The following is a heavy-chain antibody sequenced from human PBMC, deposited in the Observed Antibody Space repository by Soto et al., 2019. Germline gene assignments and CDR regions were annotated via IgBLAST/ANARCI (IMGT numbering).Heavy chain of an antibody. D-gene: IGHD6-13*01. CDR3: ARDSTSWFPYHDLDV. CDR2: VSDSGST. J-gene: IGHJ6*02. Sequence: QVQLQESGPGLVKSSETLSLTCTVSGGSLDYYYWTWVRQPPGKGPEWIGYVSDSGSTKYNPSLRSPVTLSVDRSKKQFSLILSSVTAADTAVYYCARDSTSWFPYHDLDVWGQGTTVTVSS. CDR1: GGSLDYYY. V-gene: IGHV4-59*01.